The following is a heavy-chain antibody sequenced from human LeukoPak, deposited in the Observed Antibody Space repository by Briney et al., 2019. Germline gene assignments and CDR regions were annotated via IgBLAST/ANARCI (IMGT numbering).Heavy chain of an antibody. D-gene: IGHD6-13*01. CDR3: ARAQDSSSCPFDY. Sequence: GGSLRLSCAASGFTFSDYWMTWVRQVPGKGLEWVANINRGGNEVHYVDSVKGRFTISRDNAKNSLYLQLDSLRVEDTAVYYCARAQDSSSCPFDYWGQGTLVTVSS. CDR1: GFTFSDYW. CDR2: INRGGNEV. J-gene: IGHJ4*02. V-gene: IGHV3-7*01.